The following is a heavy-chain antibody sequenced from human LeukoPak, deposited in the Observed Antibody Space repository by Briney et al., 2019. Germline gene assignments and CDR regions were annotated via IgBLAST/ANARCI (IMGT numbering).Heavy chain of an antibody. CDR3: ASSVNCSSTSCPRGVLRYFDWAIDY. D-gene: IGHD3-9*01. J-gene: IGHJ4*02. V-gene: IGHV3-30*04. CDR1: GFTFSRYA. Sequence: GRSLRLSCAASGFTFSRYAMRWVRQAPGKGLEWVAVISYDGSNKYYADSVKGRFTISRDNSKNTLYLQMNSLRAEDTAVYYCASSVNCSSTSCPRGVLRYFDWAIDYWGQGTLVTVSS. CDR2: ISYDGSNK.